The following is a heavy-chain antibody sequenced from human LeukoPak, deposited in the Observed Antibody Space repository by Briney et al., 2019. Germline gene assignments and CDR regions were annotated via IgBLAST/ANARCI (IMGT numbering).Heavy chain of an antibody. J-gene: IGHJ4*02. V-gene: IGHV4-59*08. CDR1: GGSFSGYY. D-gene: IGHD2-15*01. CDR2: IHYSGSS. CDR3: VLAPNSNWFDF. Sequence: SETLSLTCAVYGGSFSGYYWSWIRQSPGRGLEWIGNIHYSGSSIYNPSLRSRVTMSIDTSKKQFFLKLRSVTAADTAVYYCVLAPNSNWFDFWGQGTLVTVSS.